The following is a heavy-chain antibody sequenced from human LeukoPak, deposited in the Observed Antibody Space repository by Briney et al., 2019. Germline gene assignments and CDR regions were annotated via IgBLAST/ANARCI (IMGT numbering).Heavy chain of an antibody. D-gene: IGHD3-22*01. J-gene: IGHJ4*02. CDR2: VYYTGVT. Sequence: SETLSLTCTVSGGSISPFHWSWVRQTPGKALEWIGYVYYTGVTDYTPSLRSRVTISLDTSRSQFSLELRSVTAADTAIYYCARLTLDNSGYYYVGFWGQGTLVTVSS. V-gene: IGHV4-59*08. CDR1: GGSISPFH. CDR3: ARLTLDNSGYYYVGF.